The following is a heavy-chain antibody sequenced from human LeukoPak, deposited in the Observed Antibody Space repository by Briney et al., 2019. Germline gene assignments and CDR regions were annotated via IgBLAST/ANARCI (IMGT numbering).Heavy chain of an antibody. V-gene: IGHV1-2*02. Sequence: ASVKVSCKASGYTFTGYYMHWVRQAPGQGLEWMGWINPNSGGTNYAQKFQGRVTMTRDTSISTAYMELSGLRSEDTAVYYCARVATPRYCSTTSCYWKGWFDPWGQGTLVTVSS. CDR3: ARVATPRYCSTTSCYWKGWFDP. J-gene: IGHJ5*02. D-gene: IGHD2-2*01. CDR2: INPNSGGT. CDR1: GYTFTGYY.